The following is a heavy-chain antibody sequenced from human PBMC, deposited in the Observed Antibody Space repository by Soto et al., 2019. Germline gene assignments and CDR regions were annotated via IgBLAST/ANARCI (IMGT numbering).Heavy chain of an antibody. V-gene: IGHV4-30-2*01. CDR3: ARGPDY. CDR1: GGSISSGCYS. J-gene: IGHJ4*02. Sequence: SETLSRTWAVSGGSISSGCYSWSWIRQPPGKGLEWIGYIYHSGSIYYNPSLKSRVTISVDRSKNQFSLKLSSVTAADTAVYYCARGPDYWGQGTLVTVS. CDR2: IYHSGSI.